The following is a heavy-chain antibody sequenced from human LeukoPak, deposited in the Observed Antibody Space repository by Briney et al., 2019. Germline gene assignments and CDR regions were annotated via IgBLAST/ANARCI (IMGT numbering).Heavy chain of an antibody. CDR3: ARDEIAVAGFGTFDY. CDR2: IIPIFGTP. D-gene: IGHD6-19*01. CDR1: GYTFTNYD. V-gene: IGHV1-69*13. Sequence: SVKVSCKASGYTFTNYDIHWVRQAPGQGLEWMGGIIPIFGTPNYAQKFQGRVTISADESTSTVYMELSSLRSEDTAVFYCARDEIAVAGFGTFDYWGQGTLVTVSS. J-gene: IGHJ4*02.